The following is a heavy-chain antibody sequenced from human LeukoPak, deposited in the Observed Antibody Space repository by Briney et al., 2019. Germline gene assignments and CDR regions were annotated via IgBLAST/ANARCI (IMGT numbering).Heavy chain of an antibody. CDR2: INHSGST. Sequence: SETLSLTCAVYGGSFSGYYWSWIRQPPGKGLEWIGEINHSGSTNYNPSLKSRVTISVDTSKNQFSLKLSPVTAADTAVYYCARGQRSGVTIFGVVIVFWFDPWGQGTLVTVSS. CDR1: GGSFSGYY. D-gene: IGHD3-3*01. J-gene: IGHJ5*02. V-gene: IGHV4-34*01. CDR3: ARGQRSGVTIFGVVIVFWFDP.